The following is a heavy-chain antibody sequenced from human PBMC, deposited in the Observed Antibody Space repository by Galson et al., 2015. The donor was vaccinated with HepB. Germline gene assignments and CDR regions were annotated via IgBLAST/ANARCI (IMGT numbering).Heavy chain of an antibody. Sequence: SVKVSCKASGYTFTTNGISWVRQAPGQGLEWMGWISANSGNTKYAQNLQGRVTLTRDTSTSTAYLDLRSLTSDDTAAYYCARDRDYRFDYWGQGTLVTVSS. CDR2: ISANSGNT. J-gene: IGHJ4*02. CDR1: GYTFTTNG. V-gene: IGHV1-18*04. D-gene: IGHD4/OR15-4a*01. CDR3: ARDRDYRFDY.